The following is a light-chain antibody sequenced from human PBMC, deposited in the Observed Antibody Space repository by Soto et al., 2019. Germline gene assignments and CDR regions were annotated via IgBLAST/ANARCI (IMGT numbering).Light chain of an antibody. CDR3: CSYVANYPYV. V-gene: IGLV2-11*01. Sequence: QSALTQPRSVSGSPGQSVTIPCTGTSNYVGRFNYVSWYQQYPGKAPKLMIYDVTKRPSGVPDRFSGSKSGNTASLTISGLQAEDEADYYCCSYVANYPYVFGTGTKVTVL. CDR2: DVT. J-gene: IGLJ1*01. CDR1: SNYVGRFNY.